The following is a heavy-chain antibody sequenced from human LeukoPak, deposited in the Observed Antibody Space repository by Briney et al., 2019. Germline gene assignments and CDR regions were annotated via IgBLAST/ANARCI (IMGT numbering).Heavy chain of an antibody. V-gene: IGHV4-34*01. D-gene: IGHD6-13*01. CDR2: INHSGST. J-gene: IGHJ4*02. CDR1: GGSFSGYY. CDR3: ARGGPGYSSSWYDY. Sequence: SETLSLTCAVYGGSFSGYYWSWIRQPPGKGLEWIGEINHSGSTNYNPSLKSRVTISVDTSKNQFSLKLSSVTGADTAVYYCARGGPGYSSSWYDYWGQGTLVTVSS.